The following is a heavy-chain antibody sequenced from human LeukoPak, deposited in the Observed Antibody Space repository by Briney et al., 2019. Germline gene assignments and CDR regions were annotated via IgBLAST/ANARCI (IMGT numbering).Heavy chain of an antibody. Sequence: ASVKVSCKASGYTFNCYDINWVRQATGQGLEWMGWVNPNSGDAEYAQKFQGRVTMTRNTSISTAYMELSSLRSDDTAVYYCARSGYYYDSSGIDYWGQGTLVTVSS. CDR3: ARSGYYYDSSGIDY. CDR2: VNPNSGDA. J-gene: IGHJ4*02. CDR1: GYTFNCYD. D-gene: IGHD3-22*01. V-gene: IGHV1-8*01.